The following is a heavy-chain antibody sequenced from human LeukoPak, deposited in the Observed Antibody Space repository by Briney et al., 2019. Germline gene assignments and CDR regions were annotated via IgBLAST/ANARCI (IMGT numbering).Heavy chain of an antibody. V-gene: IGHV3-21*01. D-gene: IGHD2-2*02. Sequence: GGSLRLSCAASGFTFSSYSMNWVRQAPGKGPEWVSSISSSSSYIYYADSVKGRFTISRDNAKNSLYLQMNSLRAEDTAVYYCARELRYCSSTSCYSYFDYWGQGTLVTVSS. J-gene: IGHJ4*02. CDR3: ARELRYCSSTSCYSYFDY. CDR2: ISSSSSYI. CDR1: GFTFSSYS.